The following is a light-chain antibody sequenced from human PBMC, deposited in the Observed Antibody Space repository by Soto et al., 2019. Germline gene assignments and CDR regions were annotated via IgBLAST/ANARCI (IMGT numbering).Light chain of an antibody. CDR1: QSVGNTC. V-gene: IGKV3-20*01. Sequence: VLTQSPGTLSVSPGERATLSCRASQSVGNTCLAWYQQKVGQAPRLLLYGASTRATGIPDRFSGSGSGTDFTLTITRLEPEDFAVYYCSHYGTSVPYTFGPGTKLEIK. CDR3: SHYGTSVPYT. J-gene: IGKJ2*01. CDR2: GAS.